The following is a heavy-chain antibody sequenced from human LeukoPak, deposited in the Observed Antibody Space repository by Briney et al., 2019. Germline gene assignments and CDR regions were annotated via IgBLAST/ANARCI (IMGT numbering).Heavy chain of an antibody. J-gene: IGHJ4*02. V-gene: IGHV4-59*08. CDR3: ARHRGATTPNFDY. D-gene: IGHD5-12*01. Sequence: SETLSLTCAVSGGSISSYYWSWIRQPPGKGLEWIGYIYYSGSTNYNPSLKSRVTISVDTSKNQFSLKLSSVTAADTAVYYCARHRGATTPNFDYWGQGTLVTVSS. CDR1: GGSISSYY. CDR2: IYYSGST.